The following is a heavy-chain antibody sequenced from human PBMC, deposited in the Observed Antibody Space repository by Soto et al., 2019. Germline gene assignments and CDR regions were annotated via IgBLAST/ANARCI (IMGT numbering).Heavy chain of an antibody. D-gene: IGHD5-18*01. CDR3: ARDIGYSYGTGPVFDY. V-gene: IGHV3-30-3*01. J-gene: IGHJ4*02. Sequence: QVQLVESGGGVVQPGRSLRLSCAASGFTFSSYAMHWVRQAPGKGLEWVAVISYDGSNKYYADSVKGRFTISRDNSKNTLDLQMNSLRAEDTAGYYCARDIGYSYGTGPVFDYWGQGTLVTVSS. CDR2: ISYDGSNK. CDR1: GFTFSSYA.